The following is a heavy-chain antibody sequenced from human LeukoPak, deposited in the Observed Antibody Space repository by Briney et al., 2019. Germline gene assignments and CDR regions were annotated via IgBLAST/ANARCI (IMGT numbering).Heavy chain of an antibody. CDR1: GFTFSTYS. V-gene: IGHV3-21*04. CDR3: AREKVGLTAFDY. D-gene: IGHD1-26*01. Sequence: GGSLRLSCAASGFTFSTYSMNWVRQAPGKGLEWVSSISSGSRYIYYADSVKGRFTISRDNAKNSLYLLMNSLRAEDTAVYYCAREKVGLTAFDYWGQETLVTVSS. CDR2: ISSGSRYI. J-gene: IGHJ4*02.